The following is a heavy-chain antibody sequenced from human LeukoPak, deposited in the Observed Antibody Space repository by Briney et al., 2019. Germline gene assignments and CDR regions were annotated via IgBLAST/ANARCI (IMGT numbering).Heavy chain of an antibody. CDR1: GYTFTGYY. J-gene: IGHJ4*02. CDR3: ARSRIAAAGTNDY. V-gene: IGHV1-2*02. CDR2: INPNSGGT. D-gene: IGHD6-13*01. Sequence: GASVKVSCKASGYTFTGYYMHWVRQAPGQGLEWMGWINPNSGGTNYAQKFQGRVTMTRDTSISTAYMELSRLRSDDTAVYYCARSRIAAAGTNDYWGQGTLVTVSS.